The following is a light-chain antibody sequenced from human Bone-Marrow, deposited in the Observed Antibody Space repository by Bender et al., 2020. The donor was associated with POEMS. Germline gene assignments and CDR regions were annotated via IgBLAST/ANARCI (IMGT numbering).Light chain of an antibody. CDR3: SAWDDSMRGWV. Sequence: QSVVTQPPSLSEAPRQRVTISCSGSSSNIGNHGVNWYQQPPGEAPKLLIYYDDLLTPGVSDRFSASKSGPSASLAIRELQTEDEALYNCSAWDDSMRGWVFGGGTKLTVL. J-gene: IGLJ3*02. V-gene: IGLV1-36*01. CDR2: YDD. CDR1: SSNIGNHG.